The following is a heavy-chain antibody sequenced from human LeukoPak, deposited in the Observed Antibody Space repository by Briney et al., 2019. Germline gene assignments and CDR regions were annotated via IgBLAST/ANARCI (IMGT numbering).Heavy chain of an antibody. D-gene: IGHD1-14*01. CDR2: ISRDGTIT. J-gene: IGHJ5*01. V-gene: IGHV3-74*01. CDR1: GVTFSGHS. CDR3: ARGWYGPDS. Sequence: TGGSLRLSCAASGVTFSGHSMHCVRQAPGKGLVWVSGISRDGTITNYADAVKGRFTISRDNAKSTLYLQMNSLRVEDTAVYSCARGWYGPDSCGQGTLVTVSS.